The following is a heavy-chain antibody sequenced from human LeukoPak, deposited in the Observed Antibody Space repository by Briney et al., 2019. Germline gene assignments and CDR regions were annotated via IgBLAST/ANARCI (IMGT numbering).Heavy chain of an antibody. Sequence: GGFLRLSWVASGFTFSSYWMHWVRQAPGKGLVWVSRINSDGSSTKCADSVKGRFTISRDNAKNTLYLQMNSLRAEDTAVYYCAALDHGHDYWGQGTLVTVSS. V-gene: IGHV3-74*03. CDR1: GFTFSSYW. J-gene: IGHJ4*02. CDR3: AALDHGHDY. CDR2: INSDGSST.